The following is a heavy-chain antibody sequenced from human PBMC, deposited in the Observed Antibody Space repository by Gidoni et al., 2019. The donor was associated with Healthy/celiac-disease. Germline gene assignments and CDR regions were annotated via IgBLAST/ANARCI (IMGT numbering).Heavy chain of an antibody. Sequence: QVQLQQWGAGLLKPSETLSLTCAVYGGSFRGYYCSWIRQPPGKGLEWIGEINHSGSTNHNPSLKSRVTISVDTSKNQFSLKLSSVTAADTAVYYCARVGRYFDWLLSSALTPYYFDYWGQGTLVTVSS. V-gene: IGHV4-34*01. D-gene: IGHD3-9*01. CDR2: INHSGST. J-gene: IGHJ4*02. CDR3: ARVGRYFDWLLSSALTPYYFDY. CDR1: GGSFRGYY.